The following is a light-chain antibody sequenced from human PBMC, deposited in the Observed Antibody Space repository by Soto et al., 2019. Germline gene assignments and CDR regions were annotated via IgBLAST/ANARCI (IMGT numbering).Light chain of an antibody. CDR1: QSVTSD. J-gene: IGKJ1*01. V-gene: IGKV3D-15*01. CDR3: QQYNNWPRT. CDR2: DAS. Sequence: EIVMTQFPATLSVSPGERATLSCRASQSVTSDLAWYQQKPGRAPRLLIYDASNRATGIPARFSGSGSGTDFTLTISRLEPEDFAVYYCQQYNNWPRTFGQGTKVDIK.